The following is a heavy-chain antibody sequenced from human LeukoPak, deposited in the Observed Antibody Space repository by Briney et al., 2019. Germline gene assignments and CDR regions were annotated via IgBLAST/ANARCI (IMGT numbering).Heavy chain of an antibody. CDR2: IYSGGST. V-gene: IGHV3-66*01. Sequence: QTGGSLRLSCAASGFTVSANYMSWVRQAPGKGLEWVSVIYSGGSTYYADSMKGRFTISRDNSKNTLYLQMNSLRAEDTAVYYCARDKVYGDYEGYFDLWGRGTLVTVSS. CDR1: GFTVSANY. J-gene: IGHJ2*01. CDR3: ARDKVYGDYEGYFDL. D-gene: IGHD4-17*01.